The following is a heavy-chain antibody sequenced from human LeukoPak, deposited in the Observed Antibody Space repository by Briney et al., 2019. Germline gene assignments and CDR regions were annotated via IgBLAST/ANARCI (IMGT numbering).Heavy chain of an antibody. CDR2: INSDGSST. Sequence: QPGGSLRLSCAASGFTFSSYWMHWVRHAPGKGLVWVSRINSDGSSTSYADSVKGRFTISRDNAKNTMYLQMNSLRAEDTAVYYCAREARFSSSWYGSFSYYGMDVWGQGTTVTVSS. D-gene: IGHD6-13*01. J-gene: IGHJ6*02. CDR1: GFTFSSYW. CDR3: AREARFSSSWYGSFSYYGMDV. V-gene: IGHV3-74*01.